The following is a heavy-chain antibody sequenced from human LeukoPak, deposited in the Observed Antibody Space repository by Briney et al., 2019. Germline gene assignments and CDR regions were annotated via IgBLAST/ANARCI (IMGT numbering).Heavy chain of an antibody. CDR1: GFTFSSYA. CDR3: ATNRGIFYDYYYYMDV. D-gene: IGHD7-27*01. CDR2: ISGSGGST. V-gene: IGHV3-23*01. J-gene: IGHJ6*03. Sequence: GGSLRLSCAASGFTFSSYAMSWVRQAPGKGLEWVSAISGSGGSTYYADSVKGRFTISRDNSKNTLYLQMNSLRAEDTAVYYCATNRGIFYDYYYYMDVWGKGTTVTVSS.